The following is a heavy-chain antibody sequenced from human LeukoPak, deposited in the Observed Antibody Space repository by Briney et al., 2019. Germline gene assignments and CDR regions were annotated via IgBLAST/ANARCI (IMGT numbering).Heavy chain of an antibody. D-gene: IGHD1-26*01. CDR2: MDPNSGNT. V-gene: IGHV1-8*01. J-gene: IGHJ4*02. CDR1: GYTFTSYD. Sequence: GASVKVSCKASGYTFTSYDINWVRQATGQGLEWMGWMDPNSGNTGYAQKFQGRVTMTRNTSISTAYMELSSMRSEDTAVYYCARIVEHAVGGYWGQGTLVTVSS. CDR3: ARIVEHAVGGY.